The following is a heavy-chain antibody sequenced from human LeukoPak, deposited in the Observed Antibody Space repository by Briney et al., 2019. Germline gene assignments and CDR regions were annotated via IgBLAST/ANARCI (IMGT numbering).Heavy chain of an antibody. CDR3: ARGGGLDV. CDR2: INHNGNVN. J-gene: IGHJ6*02. CDR1: GFTFSSYW. Sequence: GGSLRLSCAASGFTFSSYWMNWARQAPGKGLEWVACINHNGNVNYYVDSVKGQFTISRDNAKNSLYLQMSNLRAEDTAVYFCARGGGLDVWGQGATVTVSS. V-gene: IGHV3-7*03. D-gene: IGHD3-16*01.